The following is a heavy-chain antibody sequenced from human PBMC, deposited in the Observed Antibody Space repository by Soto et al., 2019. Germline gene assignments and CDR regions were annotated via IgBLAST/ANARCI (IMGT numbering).Heavy chain of an antibody. CDR1: GGTFSSYT. CDR3: ARANGPDGMDV. D-gene: IGHD1-1*01. CDR2: IFPILGKV. Sequence: QVNLVQSGAEVKKPGSSVKVSCKASGGTFSSYTFTWVRQAPGQGLEWMGKIFPILGKVNYAQKFQGRVTITADKSTSTAYMYLSSLRSEDTAVYYCARANGPDGMDVWGQGTTVTVSS. V-gene: IGHV1-69*08. J-gene: IGHJ6*02.